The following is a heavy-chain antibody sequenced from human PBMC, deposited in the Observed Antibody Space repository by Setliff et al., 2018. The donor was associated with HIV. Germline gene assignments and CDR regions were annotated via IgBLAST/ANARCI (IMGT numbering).Heavy chain of an antibody. D-gene: IGHD2-21*02. CDR2: IFYSGST. CDR3: ASAGSVTRAPPRY. V-gene: IGHV4-61*01. CDR1: GGSVSSGSYY. J-gene: IGHJ4*02. Sequence: SETLSLTCTVSGGSVSSGSYYWSWIRQPPGEGLEWIGYIFYSGSTNSNPSRKSRVPISPDTSKNQFSLKLTSLTAADTAVYYCASAGSVTRAPPRYWGQGTLVTVSS.